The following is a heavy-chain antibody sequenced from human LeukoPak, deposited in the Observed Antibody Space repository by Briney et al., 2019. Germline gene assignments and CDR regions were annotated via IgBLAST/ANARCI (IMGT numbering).Heavy chain of an antibody. D-gene: IGHD3-3*01. J-gene: IGHJ4*02. CDR1: GFTFSSYA. V-gene: IGHV3-23*01. CDR3: ARTQEGFWSGYYTGFDY. Sequence: GGSLRLSCAASGFTFSSYAMSWVRQAPGKGLEWVSAISGSGGSTYYADSVKGRFTISRDNSKNTLYLQMNRLRAEDTAVYYCARTQEGFWSGYYTGFDYWGQGTLVTVSS. CDR2: ISGSGGST.